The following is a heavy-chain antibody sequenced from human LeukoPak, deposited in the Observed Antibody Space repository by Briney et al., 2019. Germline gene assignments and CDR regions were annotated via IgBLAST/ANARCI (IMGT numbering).Heavy chain of an antibody. V-gene: IGHV3-23*01. J-gene: IGHJ5*02. CDR1: GFTFSSYA. Sequence: PGGSLRLPCAASGFTFSSYAMSWVRQAPGKGLEWVSAISGSGGSTYYADSVKGRFTISRDNSKNTLYLQMNSLRAEDTAVYYCAKDYCSGGSCYPADWFDPWGQGTLVTVSS. CDR2: ISGSGGST. CDR3: AKDYCSGGSCYPADWFDP. D-gene: IGHD2-15*01.